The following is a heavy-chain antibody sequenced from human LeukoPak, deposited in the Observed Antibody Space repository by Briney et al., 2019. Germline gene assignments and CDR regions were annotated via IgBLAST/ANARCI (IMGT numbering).Heavy chain of an antibody. J-gene: IGHJ3*02. D-gene: IGHD1-14*01. CDR2: MNPKNGNT. CDR1: GYTFTSLD. V-gene: IGHV1-8*03. Sequence: ASVKVSCKASGYTFTSLDISWVRQANGQGLEWLGWMNPKNGNTGYAQKFRGRGTITRDTSESIAYMELSGLRSDDTAVYYCARVHPGYKSAFLRAFDMWGRGTMVIVSS. CDR3: ARVHPGYKSAFLRAFDM.